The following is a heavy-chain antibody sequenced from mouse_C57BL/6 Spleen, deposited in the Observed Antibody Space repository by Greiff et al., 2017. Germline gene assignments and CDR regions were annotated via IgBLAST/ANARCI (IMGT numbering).Heavy chain of an antibody. CDR3: ARNQDYYSSDYFDY. CDR2: IWSGGST. D-gene: IGHD1-1*01. V-gene: IGHV2-2*01. CDR1: GFSLTSYG. J-gene: IGHJ2*01. Sequence: VQRVESGPGLVQPSQSLSITCTASGFSLTSYGVHWVRQSPGKGLEWLGVIWSGGSTAYNAAFISRLSISKDNSKSQVFFKMNSLQADDAAIYYCARNQDYYSSDYFDYWGQGTTLTVSS.